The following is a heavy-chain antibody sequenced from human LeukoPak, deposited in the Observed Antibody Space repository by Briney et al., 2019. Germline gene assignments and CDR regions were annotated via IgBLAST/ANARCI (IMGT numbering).Heavy chain of an antibody. CDR1: GFTVSSNY. Sequence: PGGSLRLSCAASGFTVSSNYMSWVRQAPGKGLEWVSVIYSGGSTYYADSVKGRFTISRDNAKNSLYLQMNSLRAEDTAVYYCARDAGLDYYDSSGYYYVGHKDYWGQGTLVTVSS. V-gene: IGHV3-53*01. J-gene: IGHJ4*02. CDR2: IYSGGST. CDR3: ARDAGLDYYDSSGYYYVGHKDY. D-gene: IGHD3-22*01.